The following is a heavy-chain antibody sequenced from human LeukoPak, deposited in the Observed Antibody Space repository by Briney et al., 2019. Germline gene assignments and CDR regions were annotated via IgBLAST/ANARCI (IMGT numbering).Heavy chain of an antibody. CDR3: ARGGLQHYYGSGSHDY. Sequence: SETLSLTCAVYGGSFSGYYWSWIRQPPGKGLEWIGEINHSGRTNYNPSLKSRATISVDTSKNHFSLKLSSVTAADTAVYYCARGGLQHYYGSGSHDYRGQGTLVTVSS. CDR1: GGSFSGYY. D-gene: IGHD3-10*01. CDR2: INHSGRT. V-gene: IGHV4-34*01. J-gene: IGHJ4*02.